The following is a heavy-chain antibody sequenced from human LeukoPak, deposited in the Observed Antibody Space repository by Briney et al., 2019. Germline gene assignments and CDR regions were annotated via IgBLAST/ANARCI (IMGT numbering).Heavy chain of an antibody. CDR3: ARDLGCSSTSCSWRHWFDP. J-gene: IGHJ5*02. CDR2: ISSSGSTI. D-gene: IGHD2-2*01. V-gene: IGHV3-11*04. CDR1: GFTFSDYY. Sequence: GGSLRLSCAASGFTFSDYYMSWIRQAPGKGLEWVSYISSSGSTIYYADSVKGRFTISRDNAKNSLYLQMNSLRAEDTAVYYCARDLGCSSTSCSWRHWFDPWGQGTLVTVSS.